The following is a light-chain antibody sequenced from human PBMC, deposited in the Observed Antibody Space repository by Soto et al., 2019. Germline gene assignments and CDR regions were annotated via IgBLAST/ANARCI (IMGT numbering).Light chain of an antibody. CDR2: KAS. CDR1: QTISSW. CDR3: QHYNSYSEA. V-gene: IGKV1-5*03. J-gene: IGKJ1*01. Sequence: DFQMTQSPSTLSGSVGDRVTITCLASQTISSWLAWYQQKPGKAPKLLIYKASTLKSGVPSRFSGSGSGTEFTLTISSLQPDDFATYYCQHYNSYSEAFGQGTKVDI.